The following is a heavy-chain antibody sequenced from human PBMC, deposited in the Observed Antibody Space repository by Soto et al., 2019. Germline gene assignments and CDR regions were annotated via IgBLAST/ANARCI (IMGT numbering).Heavy chain of an antibody. CDR3: VRESAASGPNWFDT. J-gene: IGHJ5*02. D-gene: IGHD6-13*01. CDR2: IYHSGST. Sequence: TLSLTCSVSPGSVTNGRSSWNWIRQSPGKGLEWIAYIYHSGSTYYNPSLRSRVTISVDRSENQFSLKLSSVTAADTAVYYCVRESAASGPNWFDTWGPGTLVT. V-gene: IGHV4-30-2*06. CDR1: PGSVTNGRSS.